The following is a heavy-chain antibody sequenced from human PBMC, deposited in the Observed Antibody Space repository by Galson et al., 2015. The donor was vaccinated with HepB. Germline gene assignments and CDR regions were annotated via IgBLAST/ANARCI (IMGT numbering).Heavy chain of an antibody. CDR2: FDPEDSET. CDR3: ATAERDYYYYYMDV. V-gene: IGHV1-24*01. D-gene: IGHD1-1*01. J-gene: IGHJ6*03. CDR1: GYTLTELS. Sequence: SCKVSGYTLTELSMHWVRQAPGKGLEWMGGFDPEDSETIYAQKFQGRVTMTEDTSTDTAYMELSSLRSEDTAVYYCATAERDYYYYYMDVWGKGTTVTVSS.